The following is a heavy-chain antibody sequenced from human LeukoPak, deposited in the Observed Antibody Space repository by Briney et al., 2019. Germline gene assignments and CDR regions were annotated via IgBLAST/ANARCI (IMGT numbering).Heavy chain of an antibody. V-gene: IGHV5-51*01. CDR3: ARPGKGDAFDI. Sequence: GAALKISWKGAGSIFTSYWIGGGRQMGGKGLEWRGIIYPGDSDTRYSPSFQGQVTISADKSISTAYLQWSSLKASDTAMYYCARPGKGDAFDIWGQGTMVTVSS. CDR1: GSIFTSYW. J-gene: IGHJ3*02. CDR2: IYPGDSDT.